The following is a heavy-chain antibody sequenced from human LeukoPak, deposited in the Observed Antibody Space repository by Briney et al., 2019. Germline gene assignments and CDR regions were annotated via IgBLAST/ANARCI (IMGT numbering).Heavy chain of an antibody. CDR3: ATDGGPAYSSSWYLY. Sequence: GGSLRLSCAASGFTFSSYEMNWVRQAPGKGLEWVSYISSSGSTIYYADSVKGRFTISRDNAKSSLYLQMNSLRAEDTAVYYCATDGGPAYSSSWYLYWGQGSLVTVSS. CDR2: ISSSGSTI. J-gene: IGHJ4*02. V-gene: IGHV3-48*03. CDR1: GFTFSSYE. D-gene: IGHD6-13*01.